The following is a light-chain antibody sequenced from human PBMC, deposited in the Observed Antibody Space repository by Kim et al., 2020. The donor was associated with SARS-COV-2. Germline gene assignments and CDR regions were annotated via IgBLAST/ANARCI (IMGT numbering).Light chain of an antibody. Sequence: QSVLTQPPSASGTLGQRVTISCSGSSSNIGINTVNWYQQLPGTAPKLLIYDNNQRPSGVPDRFSGSKSGTSASLAISGLQSDDEADYYCAAWDDRLDGSVFGGGTQLTVL. CDR3: AAWDDRLDGSV. V-gene: IGLV1-44*01. CDR1: SSNIGINT. J-gene: IGLJ3*02. CDR2: DNN.